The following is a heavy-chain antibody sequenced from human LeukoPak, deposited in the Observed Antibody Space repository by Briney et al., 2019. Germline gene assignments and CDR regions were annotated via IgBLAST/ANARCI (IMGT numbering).Heavy chain of an antibody. CDR2: ISYDGSKK. CDR3: AKDLIVGATHFDY. J-gene: IGHJ4*02. D-gene: IGHD1-26*01. V-gene: IGHV3-30*04. CDR1: GFTFSNYA. Sequence: PGKSLRLSCAASGFTFSNYAMHWVRQAPGKGLEWVAVISYDGSKKHYADSVKGRFTISRDNSKNTLYLQMNSLRAEDTAVYYCAKDLIVGATHFDYWGQGTLVTVSS.